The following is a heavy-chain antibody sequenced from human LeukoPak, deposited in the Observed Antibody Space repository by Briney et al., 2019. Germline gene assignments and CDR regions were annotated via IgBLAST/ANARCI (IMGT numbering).Heavy chain of an antibody. CDR2: IIPILGIA. D-gene: IGHD3-22*01. CDR1: GGTFSSYA. CDR3: AREDYDSSGYYYGTSYYFDY. V-gene: IGHV1-69*04. Sequence: GASVKVSCKASGGTFSSYAISWVRQAPGQGLEWMGRIIPILGIANYAQKFLGRVTITVDKSTSAAYMELSSLRSEDTAVYYCAREDYDSSGYYYGTSYYFDYWGQGTLVTVSS. J-gene: IGHJ4*02.